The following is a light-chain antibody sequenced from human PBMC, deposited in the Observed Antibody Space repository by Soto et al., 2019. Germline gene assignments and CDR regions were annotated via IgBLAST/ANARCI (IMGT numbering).Light chain of an antibody. J-gene: IGLJ1*01. Sequence: QSALTQPASVSGSPGQSSTISCTGTSSDIGGYNYVSWYQQHPGKAPKLMIYDVSNRPSGVSNRFSGSKSGNTASLTISGLQAEDEADYYCSSYTSSSTLQVFGTGTKLTVL. CDR2: DVS. V-gene: IGLV2-14*01. CDR1: SSDIGGYNY. CDR3: SSYTSSSTLQV.